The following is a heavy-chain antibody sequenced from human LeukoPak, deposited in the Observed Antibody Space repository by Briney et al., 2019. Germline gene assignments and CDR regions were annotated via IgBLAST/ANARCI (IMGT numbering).Heavy chain of an antibody. CDR2: IGGGSVII. J-gene: IGHJ4*02. D-gene: IGHD4/OR15-4a*01. CDR3: AKLLPGAGTDY. Sequence: GGSLRLSCAASGFTFSSYAMSWVRQAPGKGLEWVSAIGGGSVIIYYADSVKGRFTISRDNSANTLFLQMNSLRAEDTAVYYSAKLLPGAGTDYWGQGALVTVSS. CDR1: GFTFSSYA. V-gene: IGHV3-23*01.